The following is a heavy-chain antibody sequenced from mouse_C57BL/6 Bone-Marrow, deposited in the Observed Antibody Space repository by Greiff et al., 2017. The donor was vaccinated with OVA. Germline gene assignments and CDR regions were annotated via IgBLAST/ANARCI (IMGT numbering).Heavy chain of an antibody. D-gene: IGHD2-4*01. J-gene: IGHJ1*03. V-gene: IGHV1-82*01. CDR2: IYPGDGDT. Sequence: QVQLKESGPELVKPGASVKISCKASGYAFSSSWMNWVKQRPGKGLEWIGRIYPGDGDTNYNGKFKGKATLTADKSSSTAYMQLSSLTSEDSAVYFCARSGYYDYGYFDVWGTGTTVTVAS. CDR3: ARSGYYDYGYFDV. CDR1: GYAFSSSW.